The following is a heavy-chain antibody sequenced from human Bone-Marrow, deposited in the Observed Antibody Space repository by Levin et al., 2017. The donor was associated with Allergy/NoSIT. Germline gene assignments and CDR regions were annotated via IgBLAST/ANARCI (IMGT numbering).Heavy chain of an antibody. J-gene: IGHJ4*02. V-gene: IGHV3-7*01. D-gene: IGHD1/OR15-1a*01. CDR3: AREGNSPSDH. Sequence: ETLSLTCAASGFIFSNYWMSWVRQAPGKGLEWVANIKTDGSEKRYVDSVKGRFTISRDNTKSLVYLQLNSLRAEDTAVYYCAREGNSPSDHWGQGTLVTVSS. CDR2: IKTDGSEK. CDR1: GFIFSNYW.